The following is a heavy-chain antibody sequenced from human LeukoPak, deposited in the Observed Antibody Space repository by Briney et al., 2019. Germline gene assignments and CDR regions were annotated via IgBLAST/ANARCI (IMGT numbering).Heavy chain of an antibody. J-gene: IGHJ4*02. D-gene: IGHD3-10*01. Sequence: ASVKVSCKASGYTFTGYYMHWVRQAPGQGLEWMGWINPNSGGTNYAQKFQGRVTMTRDTSISTAYMELSRLRSDDPAVYYCARGAYGSGSYSPFDFDYWGQGTLVTVSS. V-gene: IGHV1-2*02. CDR3: ARGAYGSGSYSPFDFDY. CDR2: INPNSGGT. CDR1: GYTFTGYY.